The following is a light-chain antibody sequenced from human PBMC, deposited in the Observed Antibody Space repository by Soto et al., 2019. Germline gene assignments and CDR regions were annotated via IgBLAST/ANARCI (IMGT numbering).Light chain of an antibody. CDR3: LHHNGYPPV. Sequence: DIQMTQSPSSLSASVGDTVTITCRASQHITNDCAWYQQKAGRAPKCLILLASRLQTGFPSRFSGSGSGTEFTLTISSLQPEDVATYYCLHHNGYPPVVGQGTKVEIK. CDR1: QHITND. V-gene: IGKV1-17*01. J-gene: IGKJ2*01. CDR2: LAS.